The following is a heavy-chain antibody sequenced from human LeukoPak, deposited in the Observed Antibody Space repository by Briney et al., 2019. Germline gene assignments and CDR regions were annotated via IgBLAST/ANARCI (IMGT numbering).Heavy chain of an antibody. CDR3: ARAQTYGDSRLLLDY. CDR1: GFTFGNYG. D-gene: IGHD2-21*02. CDR2: INWNGGST. J-gene: IGHJ4*02. Sequence: RAGGSLRLSCAASGFTFGNYGMTWVRQAPGKGLEWVSGINWNGGSTGYADSVEGRFTISRDNAKNSQYLQMNSLRVEDTAVYYCARAQTYGDSRLLLDYWGQGTLVTVSS. V-gene: IGHV3-20*04.